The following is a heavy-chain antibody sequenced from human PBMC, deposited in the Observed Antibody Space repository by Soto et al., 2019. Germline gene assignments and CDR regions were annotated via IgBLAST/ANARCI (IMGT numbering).Heavy chain of an antibody. Sequence: EVQLVESGGGVVRPGGSLRLSCAASGFTFDDYGMSWVRQAPGKGLEWVSGINWNGGRTGYADSVKGRFTISRDNAKNSLYLQMNSLRAEDTALYYCATLNYYGSGSYIHYYYGMDVWGQGTTVTVSS. D-gene: IGHD3-10*01. CDR1: GFTFDDYG. CDR2: INWNGGRT. J-gene: IGHJ6*02. V-gene: IGHV3-20*04. CDR3: ATLNYYGSGSYIHYYYGMDV.